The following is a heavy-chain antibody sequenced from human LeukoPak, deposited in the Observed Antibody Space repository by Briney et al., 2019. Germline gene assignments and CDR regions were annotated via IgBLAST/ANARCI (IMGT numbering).Heavy chain of an antibody. D-gene: IGHD2-21*02. J-gene: IGHJ4*02. Sequence: PSETLSLTCTVSGGSISSYYWSWIQQPAGKGLEWIGRIYTSGSTKYNPSLKSRVTMSVDASKNQFSLKLSSVTAADTAVYYCARDGYCGGDCYPYWGQGTLVTVSS. CDR2: IYTSGST. CDR1: GGSISSYY. V-gene: IGHV4-4*07. CDR3: ARDGYCGGDCYPY.